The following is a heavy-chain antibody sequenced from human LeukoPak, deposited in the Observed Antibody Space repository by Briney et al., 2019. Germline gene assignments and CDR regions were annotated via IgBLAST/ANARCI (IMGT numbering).Heavy chain of an antibody. D-gene: IGHD2-2*01. V-gene: IGHV3-23*01. CDR1: GFTFSSYA. Sequence: PGGSLRLSCAASGFTFSSYAMSWVRQAPGKGLEWVSAISGSGGSPYYADSVKGRFTISTDNSKNTLYLQMNSLRAEDTAIYYCAKVWGTDIVVVPTAPFDYWGQGTLVTVSS. CDR3: AKVWGTDIVVVPTAPFDY. CDR2: ISGSGGSP. J-gene: IGHJ4*02.